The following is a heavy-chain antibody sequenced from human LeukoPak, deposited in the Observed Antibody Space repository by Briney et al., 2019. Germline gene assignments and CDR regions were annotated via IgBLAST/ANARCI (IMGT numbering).Heavy chain of an antibody. V-gene: IGHV4-34*01. D-gene: IGHD6-6*01. J-gene: IGHJ4*02. CDR3: ARMEQLAVVYYFDY. Sequence: PSETLSLTCAVYGGSFSGYYWSWIRQPPGKGLEWIGEINHSGSTNYNPSLKSRVTISVDTSKNQFSLKLSSVTAADTAVYYCARMEQLAVVYYFDYWGQGTLVTVSS. CDR2: INHSGST. CDR1: GGSFSGYY.